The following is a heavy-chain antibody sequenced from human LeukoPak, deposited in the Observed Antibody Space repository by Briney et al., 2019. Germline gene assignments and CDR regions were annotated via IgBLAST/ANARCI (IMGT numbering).Heavy chain of an antibody. D-gene: IGHD5-18*01. CDR2: INSNGGST. V-gene: IGHV3-64*01. CDR3: AREGSYGDSDY. CDR1: GFXFSSYG. Sequence: GGSLRLSCAASGFXFSSYGMHWVRQAPGKGLEYVSAINSNGGSTYYANSMKGRFTISRDNSKNTLYLQMGSLRAEDMAVYYCAREGSYGDSDYWGQGTLVTVSS. J-gene: IGHJ4*02.